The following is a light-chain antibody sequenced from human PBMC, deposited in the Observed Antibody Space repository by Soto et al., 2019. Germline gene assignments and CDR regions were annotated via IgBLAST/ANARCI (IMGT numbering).Light chain of an antibody. CDR1: SSDVGGSNH. CDR3: SSYATSSTLVL. CDR2: DVS. J-gene: IGLJ3*02. V-gene: IGLV2-14*01. Sequence: QSALTQPASVSGSPGQSITISCTGTSSDVGGSNHVSWYQQHPGKAPKLMIFDVSTRPLGVSNRFSGSKSGNTASLTISGLQAEDEADYYCSSYATSSTLVLFGGGTKLTVL.